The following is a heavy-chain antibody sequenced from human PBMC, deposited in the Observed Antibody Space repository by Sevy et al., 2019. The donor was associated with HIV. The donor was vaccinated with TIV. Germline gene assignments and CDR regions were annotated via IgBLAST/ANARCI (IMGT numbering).Heavy chain of an antibody. D-gene: IGHD3-10*01. CDR1: GFSLTTNGVG. CDR3: AHSEYYYGSGSFYKRGGLFAP. J-gene: IGHJ5*02. CDR2: IYWDEDK. Sequence: SGPTLVNPTQTLTLTCTFSGFSLTTNGVGVGWIRQPPGKALEWLALIYWDEDKRYRPSLKKRLTITKDTSKNQVVLTLTDMDPVDTATYYCAHSEYYYGSGSFYKRGGLFAPWGQGTLVTVSS. V-gene: IGHV2-5*02.